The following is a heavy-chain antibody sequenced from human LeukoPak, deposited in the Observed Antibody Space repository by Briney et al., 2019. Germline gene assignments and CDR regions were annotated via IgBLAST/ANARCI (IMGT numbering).Heavy chain of an antibody. V-gene: IGHV3-48*03. D-gene: IGHD2-15*01. CDR3: ARARTPDY. Sequence: PGGSLRLSCAAFGFTFSIYEMSWVRQAPGKGLEWLSYMSSRGSTISYADSVKGRFTISRDNAKNSLFLQMNSLRAEDTAVYYCARARTPDYWGQGTLVTVSS. CDR2: MSSRGSTI. CDR1: GFTFSIYE. J-gene: IGHJ4*02.